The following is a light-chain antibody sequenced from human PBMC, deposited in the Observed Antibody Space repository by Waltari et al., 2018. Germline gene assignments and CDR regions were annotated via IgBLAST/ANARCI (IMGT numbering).Light chain of an antibody. J-gene: IGLJ1*01. Sequence: QSALTQEASVSGTVGETVTLAWAGNSNNVGSRDVGWYQHISRGAPKTVSFGNSLPSGIPERFSGSTSGTTASLPISRLQPEAVAEYFCSAWAHRLHVPVFGTGTQVTVL. V-gene: IGLV1-44*01. CDR1: SNNVGSRD. CDR2: GNS. CDR3: SAWAHRLHVPV.